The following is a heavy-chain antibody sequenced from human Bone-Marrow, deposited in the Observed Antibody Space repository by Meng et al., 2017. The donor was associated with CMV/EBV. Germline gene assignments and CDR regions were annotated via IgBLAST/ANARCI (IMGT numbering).Heavy chain of an antibody. J-gene: IGHJ5*02. V-gene: IGHV3-23*01. CDR2: ISGSGGST. CDR3: AKDFRGYCSTTSCPLGWFDP. D-gene: IGHD2-2*01. CDR1: GFTFSSYA. Sequence: GESLKISCAASGFTFSSYAMSWVRQAPGKGLGWVSAISGSGGSTYYADPVKGRFTISRDNSKNTLYLQMNSLRAEDTAVYYCAKDFRGYCSTTSCPLGWFDPWGQETLVTVSS.